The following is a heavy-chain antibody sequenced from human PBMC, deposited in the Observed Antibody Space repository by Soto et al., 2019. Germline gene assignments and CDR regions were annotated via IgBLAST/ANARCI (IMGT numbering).Heavy chain of an antibody. D-gene: IGHD6-19*01. CDR1: GDSISSYY. CDR2: ISYSGST. J-gene: IGHJ4*02. CDR3: GRGPNVAVAGIFDY. V-gene: IGHV4-59*01. Sequence: SETLSLTCTVSGDSISSYYWSWIRQPPGKGLDWIAYISYSGSTNYNPSLKSRVTILVDTSKNQFSLKLSSVTAADTAVYYCGRGPNVAVAGIFDYWGQGTLVTVS.